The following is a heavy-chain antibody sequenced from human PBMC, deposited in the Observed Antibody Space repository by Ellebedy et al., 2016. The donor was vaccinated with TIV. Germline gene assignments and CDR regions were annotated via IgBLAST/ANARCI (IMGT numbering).Heavy chain of an antibody. Sequence: SGPTLVKPTPTLTLTCTFSGFSLSTSGMCVSWIRQPPGKALEWLALIDWDDDKYYSTSLKTRLTISKDTSKNQVVLTMTNMDPVDTATYYCARSPYCSSTSRYYYYYYYMDVWGKGTTVTVSS. D-gene: IGHD2-2*01. CDR3: ARSPYCSSTSRYYYYYYYMDV. J-gene: IGHJ6*03. CDR1: GFSLSTSGMC. CDR2: IDWDDDK. V-gene: IGHV2-70*01.